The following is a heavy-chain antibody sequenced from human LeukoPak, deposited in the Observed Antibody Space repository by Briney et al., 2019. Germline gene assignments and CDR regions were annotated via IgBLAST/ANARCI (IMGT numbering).Heavy chain of an antibody. Sequence: GGSLRLSCAASGFTFSSYAMHWVRQAPGKGLEWVAVISYDASNKYYADSVKGRFTISRDNSKNTLYLQMNSLRAEDTAVYYCAKDVDIVVVPAALWGTLDYWGQGTLVTVSS. CDR2: ISYDASNK. V-gene: IGHV3-30*04. CDR1: GFTFSSYA. CDR3: AKDVDIVVVPAALWGTLDY. J-gene: IGHJ4*02. D-gene: IGHD2-2*03.